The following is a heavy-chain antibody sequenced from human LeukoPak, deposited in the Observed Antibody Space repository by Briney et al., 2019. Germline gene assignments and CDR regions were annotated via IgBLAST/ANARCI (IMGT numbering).Heavy chain of an antibody. V-gene: IGHV1-18*01. CDR1: GYTFTSYG. J-gene: IGHJ4*02. CDR3: ARSFYSYGQYYFDY. D-gene: IGHD5-18*01. Sequence: ASVKVCCKASGYTFTSYGISWVRQAPGQGLEWMGWISAYNGNTNYAQKLQGRVTMTTDTSTSTAYMELRSLRSDDTAVYYCARSFYSYGQYYFDYWGQGTLVTVSS. CDR2: ISAYNGNT.